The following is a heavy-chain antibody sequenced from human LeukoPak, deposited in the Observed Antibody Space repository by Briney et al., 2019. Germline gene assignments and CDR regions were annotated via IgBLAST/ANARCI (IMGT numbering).Heavy chain of an antibody. CDR1: GYTFTSYD. Sequence: ASVKVSCXASGYTFTSYDINWVRQATGQGLEWMGWMNPNSGNTGYAQKFQGRVTMTRNTSISTAYMELSSLRSEDTAVYYCARGARWSYGKPFDYWGQGTLVTVSS. CDR2: MNPNSGNT. V-gene: IGHV1-8*01. D-gene: IGHD5-18*01. CDR3: ARGARWSYGKPFDY. J-gene: IGHJ4*02.